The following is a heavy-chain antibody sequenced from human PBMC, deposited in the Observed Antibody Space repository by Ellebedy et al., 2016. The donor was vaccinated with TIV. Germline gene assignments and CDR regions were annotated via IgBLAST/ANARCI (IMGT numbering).Heavy chain of an antibody. CDR1: SFSFNNYD. D-gene: IGHD3-10*01. CDR3: ARVGLWFGDLDY. Sequence: GESLKISCEASSFSFNNYDFNWVRRAPGKGLEWVSYISDSGSTIYYADSVKGRFTISRDNAKNSLYLQMNSLRAEDTAVYYCARVGLWFGDLDYWGQGTLVTVSS. V-gene: IGHV3-48*03. J-gene: IGHJ4*02. CDR2: ISDSGSTI.